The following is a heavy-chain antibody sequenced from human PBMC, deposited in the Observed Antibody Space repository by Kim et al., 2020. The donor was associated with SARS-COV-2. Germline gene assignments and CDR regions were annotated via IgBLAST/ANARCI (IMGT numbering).Heavy chain of an antibody. Sequence: SETLSLTRTVSGGSISSYYWSWIRQPPGKGLEWIGYIYYSGSTNYNPSLKSRVTISVDSSKNQFSLKLTSVTAADTAVYYCARHRGAGLLYFYYFGMDVWGQGTTVTVSS. CDR2: IYYSGST. CDR3: ARHRGAGLLYFYYFGMDV. J-gene: IGHJ6*02. CDR1: GGSISSYY. V-gene: IGHV4-59*08. D-gene: IGHD2-15*01.